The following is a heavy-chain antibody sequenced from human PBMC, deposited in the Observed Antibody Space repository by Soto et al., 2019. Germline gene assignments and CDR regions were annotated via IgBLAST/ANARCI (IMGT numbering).Heavy chain of an antibody. J-gene: IGHJ4*02. D-gene: IGHD6-19*01. CDR3: ARELDSVAVAGTFDY. V-gene: IGHV3-21*01. CDR2: ISSSSSYI. CDR1: GFTFSSYS. Sequence: GGSLRLSCAASGFTFSSYSMNWVRQAPGKGLEWVSSISSSSSYIYYADSVKGRFTISRDNAKNSLYLQMNSLRAEDTAVYYCARELDSVAVAGTFDYWGQGTLVTVSS.